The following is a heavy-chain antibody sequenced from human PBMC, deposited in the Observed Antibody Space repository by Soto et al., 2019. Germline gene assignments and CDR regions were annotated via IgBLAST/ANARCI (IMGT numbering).Heavy chain of an antibody. CDR3: ARVSIFGVVIRPDYYYYGMDV. CDR1: GGTFSSYA. CDR2: IIPIFGTA. V-gene: IGHV1-69*13. D-gene: IGHD3-3*01. Sequence: EASVKVSCKASGGTFSSYAISWVRQAPGQGLEWMGGIIPIFGTANYAQKFQGRVTITADESTSTAYMELSSLRSEDTAVYYCARVSIFGVVIRPDYYYYGMDVWGQGTTVTVSS. J-gene: IGHJ6*02.